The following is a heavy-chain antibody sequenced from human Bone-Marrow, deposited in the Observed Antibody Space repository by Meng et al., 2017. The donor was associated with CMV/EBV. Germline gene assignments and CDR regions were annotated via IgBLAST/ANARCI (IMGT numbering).Heavy chain of an antibody. CDR1: GFTFSDYY. Sequence: GESLKISCAASGFTFSDYYMSWIRQAPGKGLEWVSYISSSGSTIYYADSVKGRFTISRDNAKNSLYLQMNSLRAEDTAVYYCARDSGYCSSTSCYSYYYYGMDVWGRGTTVTVSS. D-gene: IGHD2-2*02. V-gene: IGHV3-11*04. J-gene: IGHJ6*02. CDR2: ISSSGSTI. CDR3: ARDSGYCSSTSCYSYYYYGMDV.